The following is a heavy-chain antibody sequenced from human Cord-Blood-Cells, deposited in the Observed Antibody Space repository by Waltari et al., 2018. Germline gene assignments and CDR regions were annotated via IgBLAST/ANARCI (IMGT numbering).Heavy chain of an antibody. CDR2: IYSGGST. D-gene: IGHD6-19*01. Sequence: VQLVESGGGLIQPGGSLRLSCAASGFTVSSNSMSWVRQAPGKGLEWVSVIYSGGSTYYADSVKGRFTISRDNSKNTLYLQMNSLRAEDTAVYYCATNMGAVAGTFDYWGQGTLVTVSS. V-gene: IGHV3-53*01. CDR1: GFTVSSNS. J-gene: IGHJ4*02. CDR3: ATNMGAVAGTFDY.